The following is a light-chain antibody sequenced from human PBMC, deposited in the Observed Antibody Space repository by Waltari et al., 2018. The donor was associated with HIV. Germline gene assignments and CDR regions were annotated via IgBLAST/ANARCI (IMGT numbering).Light chain of an antibody. CDR2: NTI. CDR1: SGSVSTSHY. Sequence: QTVVTQEPSFSVSPGGTVTLTCGLSSGSVSTSHYPSWYPHTPGQAPRTLMYNTIMRSSGVPDRFSGSILGNKAALTITGAQADDESIYYCVLFVGSDIWVFGGGTRLTVL. CDR3: VLFVGSDIWV. J-gene: IGLJ3*02. V-gene: IGLV8-61*01.